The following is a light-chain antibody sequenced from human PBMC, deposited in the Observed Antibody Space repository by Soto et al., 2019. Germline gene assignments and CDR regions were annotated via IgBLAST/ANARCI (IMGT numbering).Light chain of an antibody. Sequence: DIKMTQSPSTLSASVGDRVTITCRASQSISHWLAWHQQKPGKAPKLLIYKASTLESGVPSRFSGSGSGTEFTLTISSLQPDDFATYYCQQYNSFRAIGQGTKVDIK. CDR1: QSISHW. V-gene: IGKV1-5*03. CDR3: QQYNSFRA. CDR2: KAS. J-gene: IGKJ1*01.